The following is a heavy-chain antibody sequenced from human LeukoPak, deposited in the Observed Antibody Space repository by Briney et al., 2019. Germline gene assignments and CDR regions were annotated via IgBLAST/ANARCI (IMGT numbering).Heavy chain of an antibody. CDR2: MNPNSGNT. CDR1: GYTFTSYD. J-gene: IGHJ3*02. V-gene: IGHV1-8*01. Sequence: GASVKVSCKASGYTFTSYDINWVRQATGQGLEWMGWMNPNSGNTGYAQKFQGRVTMTRNTSISTAYMELSSLRAEDTAVYYCARAGIVVAGTQGAFDIWGQGTMVTVSS. D-gene: IGHD3-22*01. CDR3: ARAGIVVAGTQGAFDI.